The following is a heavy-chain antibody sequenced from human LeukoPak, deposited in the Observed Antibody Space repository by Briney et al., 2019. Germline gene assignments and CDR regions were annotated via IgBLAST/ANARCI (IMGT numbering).Heavy chain of an antibody. Sequence: SQTLSLTCTVSGGSISSGDYYWSWIRQPPGKGLEWIGYIYYSGSTYYNPSLKSRVTISVDTSKNQFSLKLSSVTAADTAVYYCARESCSSTSCYTGGRSWFDPWGQGTLVTVSS. CDR1: GGSISSGDYY. D-gene: IGHD2-2*02. V-gene: IGHV4-30-4*08. CDR3: ARESCSSTSCYTGGRSWFDP. CDR2: IYYSGST. J-gene: IGHJ5*02.